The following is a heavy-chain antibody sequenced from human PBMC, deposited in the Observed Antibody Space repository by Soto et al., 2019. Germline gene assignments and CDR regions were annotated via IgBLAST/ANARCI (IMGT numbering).Heavy chain of an antibody. CDR2: IYSGGNS. Sequence: GGSLRLSCEASGLTVATNSFIWVRQAPGKGLEWVSVIYSGGNSYYADSARGRFSVSRDSSKNTLYLQMSSQRDEDTAVYYCARAPRGFDYWGQGTLVTVSS. CDR3: ARAPRGFDY. V-gene: IGHV3-66*01. J-gene: IGHJ4*02. CDR1: GLTVATNS.